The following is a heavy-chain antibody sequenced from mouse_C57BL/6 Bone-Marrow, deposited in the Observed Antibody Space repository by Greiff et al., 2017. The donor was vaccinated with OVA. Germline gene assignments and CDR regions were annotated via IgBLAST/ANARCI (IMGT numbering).Heavy chain of an antibody. CDR1: GFSFNTYA. J-gene: IGHJ2*01. V-gene: IGHV10-1*01. CDR3: VRQRHYGYFDY. Sequence: EVKVEESGGGLVQPKGSLKLSCAASGFSFNTYAMNWVRQAPGKGLEWVARIRSKSNNYATYYADSVKDRFTISRDDSESMLYLQMNNLKTEDTAMYYCVRQRHYGYFDYWGQGTTLTVSS. D-gene: IGHD1-1*01. CDR2: IRSKSNNYAT.